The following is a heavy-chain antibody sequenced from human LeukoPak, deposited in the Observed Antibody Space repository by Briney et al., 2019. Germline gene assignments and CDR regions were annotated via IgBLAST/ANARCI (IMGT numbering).Heavy chain of an antibody. D-gene: IGHD6-19*01. J-gene: IGHJ4*02. Sequence: QAGGSLRLSCAASGFTFSSYAMHWVRQAPGKGLEWVAVISYDGSNKYYADSVKGRFTISRDNSKNTLYLQMNSLRAEDTAVYYCARDLPDGSGWSFDYWGQGTLVTVSS. CDR2: ISYDGSNK. CDR1: GFTFSSYA. CDR3: ARDLPDGSGWSFDY. V-gene: IGHV3-30-3*01.